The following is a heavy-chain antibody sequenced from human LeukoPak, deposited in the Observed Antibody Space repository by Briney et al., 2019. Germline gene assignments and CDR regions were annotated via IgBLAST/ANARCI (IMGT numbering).Heavy chain of an antibody. Sequence: GGSLRLSCAASGFTFSSYAMSWVRQAPGKGLEWVSGISTSGESTYYADSVKGRFTTSRDNSKSTLSLQMNSLRAEDTAVYYCAKGRSIWNAAPFDSWGQGTLVTVPS. CDR1: GFTFSSYA. CDR2: ISTSGEST. D-gene: IGHD1-1*01. V-gene: IGHV3-23*01. CDR3: AKGRSIWNAAPFDS. J-gene: IGHJ4*02.